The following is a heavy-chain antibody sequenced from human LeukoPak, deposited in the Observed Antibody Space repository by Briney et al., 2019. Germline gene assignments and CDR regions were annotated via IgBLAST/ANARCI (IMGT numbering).Heavy chain of an antibody. Sequence: GGSLRLSCAASGFTFSTYWMHGVRQAPGKGLVWVSAISGSGDNNDNTYYADSVKGQFTISRDNSKNTLYLQMSSLRAEDAAVYYCAKSGSTSWYLDYWGQGTLVTVSS. V-gene: IGHV3-23*01. J-gene: IGHJ4*02. CDR1: GFTFSTYW. D-gene: IGHD6-13*01. CDR2: ISGSGDNNDNT. CDR3: AKSGSTSWYLDY.